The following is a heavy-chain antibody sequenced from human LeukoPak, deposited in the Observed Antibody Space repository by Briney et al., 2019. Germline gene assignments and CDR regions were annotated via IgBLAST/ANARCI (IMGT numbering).Heavy chain of an antibody. CDR3: AREVRSGPHSCGSLGY. D-gene: IGHD3-22*01. CDR1: GGSISSYY. CDR2: IYTSGST. Sequence: SDTLSLTCTVSGGSISSYYWSWIRQPAGKGLEWIGRIYTSGSTNYNPSLKSRVAMSVDTSKNQFSLKLSSVTAADTAVYYCAREVRSGPHSCGSLGYWGQGTLVTVSS. V-gene: IGHV4-4*07. J-gene: IGHJ4*02.